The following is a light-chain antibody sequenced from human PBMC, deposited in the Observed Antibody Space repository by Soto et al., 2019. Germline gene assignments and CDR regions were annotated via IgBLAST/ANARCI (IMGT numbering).Light chain of an antibody. Sequence: QSVLTQPASVSGSPGQSITISCTGSSSDVGSYNLVSWYQHHPGKAPKFVIYEDNKRPSGVSDRFSGSKSGNTASLTISGLQAEDEADYYCCSLTTSHTYVFGSGTKLTVL. J-gene: IGLJ1*01. CDR2: EDN. CDR3: CSLTTSHTYV. CDR1: SSDVGSYNL. V-gene: IGLV2-14*02.